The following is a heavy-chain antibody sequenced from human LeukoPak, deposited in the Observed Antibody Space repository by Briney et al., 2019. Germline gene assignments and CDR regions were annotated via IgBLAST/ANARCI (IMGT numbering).Heavy chain of an antibody. Sequence: PGGSLRLSCVASRFTFSNHYMSWVRQAPGKGLEWVSTISNSDDTTYYVDSVKGRFTISRDNSKNTLYLQMNSLRAEDTAVYYCTKFPDILTGHWGQGTLVTVSS. CDR2: ISNSDDTT. V-gene: IGHV3-23*01. CDR1: RFTFSNHY. J-gene: IGHJ4*02. D-gene: IGHD3-9*01. CDR3: TKFPDILTGH.